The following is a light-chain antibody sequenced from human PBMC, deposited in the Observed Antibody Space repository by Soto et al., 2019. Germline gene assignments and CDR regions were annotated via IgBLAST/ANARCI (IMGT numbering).Light chain of an antibody. CDR1: SSAVGGYNY. CDR2: EVS. J-gene: IGLJ1*01. V-gene: IGLV2-14*01. CDR3: SSYTSSSTLNV. Sequence: QSALTQPASVSGSPGQSITISGTGTSSAVGGYNYVSWYQQHPGKAPKLMIYEVSNRPSGVSNRFSGSKSGNTASLTISGLQAEDEADSYCSSYTSSSTLNVFGTGTKLTVL.